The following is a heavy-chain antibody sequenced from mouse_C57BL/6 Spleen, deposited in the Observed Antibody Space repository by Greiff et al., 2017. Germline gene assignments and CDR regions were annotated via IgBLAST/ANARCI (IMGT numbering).Heavy chain of an antibody. V-gene: IGHV1-72*01. Sequence: QVQLQQPGAELVKPGASVKLSCKASGYTFTSYWMHWVKQRPGRGLEWIGRIDPNSGGTKYNEKFKSKATLTVDKPSSTAYMQLSSLTSEASAVYYCARSSNWPWFAYWGQGTLVTVSA. CDR1: GYTFTSYW. CDR3: ARSSNWPWFAY. CDR2: IDPNSGGT. D-gene: IGHD4-1*01. J-gene: IGHJ3*01.